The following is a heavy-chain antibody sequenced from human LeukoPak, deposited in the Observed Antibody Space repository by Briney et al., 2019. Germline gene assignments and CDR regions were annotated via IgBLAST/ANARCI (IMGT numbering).Heavy chain of an antibody. V-gene: IGHV4-39*01. CDR2: VYYSGST. D-gene: IGHD2-8*01. Sequence: SETLSLTCTVSGASISSPNYYWGWIRQAPGKGLEWIGSVYYSGSTYYSSSLKSRVTLAVDTYKKQFSLKLSSVTAADTAMYYCVRQSGEYCTNGICYLFDYWGQGILVTVSS. J-gene: IGHJ4*02. CDR1: GASISSPNYY. CDR3: VRQSGEYCTNGICYLFDY.